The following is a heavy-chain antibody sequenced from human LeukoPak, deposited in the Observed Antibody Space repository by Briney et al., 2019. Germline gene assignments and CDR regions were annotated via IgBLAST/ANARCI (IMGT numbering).Heavy chain of an antibody. CDR1: GFTFSSYS. D-gene: IGHD3-3*01. Sequence: GGSLRLSCAASGFTFSSYSMNWVRQAPGKGLEWVSYISSSSSTIYYADSVKGRFTISRDNAKNSLYLQMNSLRAEDTAVYYCARGGVLRFLEWFNSGAFDIWGQGTMVTVSS. J-gene: IGHJ3*02. CDR2: ISSSSSTI. V-gene: IGHV3-48*01. CDR3: ARGGVLRFLEWFNSGAFDI.